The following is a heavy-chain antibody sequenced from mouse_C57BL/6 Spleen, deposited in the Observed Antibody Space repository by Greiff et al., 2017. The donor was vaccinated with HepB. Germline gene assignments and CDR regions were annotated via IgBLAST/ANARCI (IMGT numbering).Heavy chain of an antibody. J-gene: IGHJ3*01. D-gene: IGHD2-4*01. V-gene: IGHV5-4*03. CDR2: ISDGGSYT. Sequence: EVKLMESGGGLVKPGGSLKLSCAASGFTFSSYAMSWVRQTPEKRLEWVATISDGGSYTYYHDNVKGRFTISRNNAKNNLYLQMSHLTSEDTAMYYCAKVDDYDEGFAYWGQGTLVTVSS. CDR3: AKVDDYDEGFAY. CDR1: GFTFSSYA.